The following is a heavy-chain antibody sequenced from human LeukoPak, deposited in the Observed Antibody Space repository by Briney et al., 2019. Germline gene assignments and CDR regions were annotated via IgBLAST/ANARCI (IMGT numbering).Heavy chain of an antibody. CDR1: GFTFISYA. V-gene: IGHV3-23*01. J-gene: IGHJ4*02. Sequence: GGSLRLSCAASGFTFISYAMCWVRQALGKGLEWVSAISGSGGSTYYADSVKGRFIISRDNSKNTLYLQMNSLRAEDTAVYYCAKIYKYNRNAVSYWGQGTLVTVSS. CDR2: ISGSGGST. D-gene: IGHD1-1*01. CDR3: AKIYKYNRNAVSY.